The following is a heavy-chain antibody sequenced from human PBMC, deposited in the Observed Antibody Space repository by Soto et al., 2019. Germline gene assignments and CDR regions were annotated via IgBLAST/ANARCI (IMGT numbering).Heavy chain of an antibody. D-gene: IGHD3-9*01. V-gene: IGHV3-23*01. CDR3: TTLSILTGYYFDY. CDR1: GFTFSSYA. J-gene: IGHJ4*02. CDR2: ISGSGGST. Sequence: PGGSLRLSCAASGFTFSSYAMSWVRQAPGKGLEWVSAISGSGGSTYYADSVKGRFTISRDNSKNTLYLQMNSLKTEDTAVYYCTTLSILTGYYFDYWGQGTLVTVSS.